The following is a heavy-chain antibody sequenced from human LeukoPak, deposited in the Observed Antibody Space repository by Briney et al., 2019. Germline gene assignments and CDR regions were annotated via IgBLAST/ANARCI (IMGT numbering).Heavy chain of an antibody. J-gene: IGHJ4*02. Sequence: PSETLSLTCTVSGGSITSGSYYWSWIRQPAGKGLEWIGRIYTSGNTRYNPSLKGRVTISVDASKNQFSLKLGSVTAADTAVYYCARGTDDDAGYSSGWYQDYWGQGTLVTVSS. CDR2: IYTSGNT. CDR3: ARGTDDDAGYSSGWYQDY. CDR1: GGSITSGSYY. D-gene: IGHD6-19*01. V-gene: IGHV4-61*02.